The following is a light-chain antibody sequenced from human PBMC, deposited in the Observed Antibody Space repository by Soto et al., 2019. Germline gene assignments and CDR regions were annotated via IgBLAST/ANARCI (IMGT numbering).Light chain of an antibody. CDR2: EVS. CDR3: GSYTNTTYV. Sequence: QSALTQPASVSGSPGQSITISCTAASTDVGDFRFVSWYQHHPGEAPQLIIYEVSNRPSGVSHRFSASTSGNAASLTISGLQAEDEADYYCGSYTNTTYVFGTGTKLTVL. CDR1: STDVGDFRF. J-gene: IGLJ1*01. V-gene: IGLV2-14*01.